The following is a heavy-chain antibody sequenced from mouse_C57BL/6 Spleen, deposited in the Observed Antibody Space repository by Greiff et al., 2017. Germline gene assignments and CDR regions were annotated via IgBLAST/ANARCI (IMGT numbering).Heavy chain of an antibody. D-gene: IGHD1-1*01. CDR2: IYPGDGDT. V-gene: IGHV1-80*01. Sequence: VQLQQSGAALVKPGASVKISCKASGYAFSSYWLNWVKPRPGKGLEWIGQIYPGDGDTNYNGKFKGKATLTADTSSSTAYMQLSSLTSEDSAVYFCARRTHVLLFDYWGQGTTLTVSS. J-gene: IGHJ2*01. CDR1: GYAFSSYW. CDR3: ARRTHVLLFDY.